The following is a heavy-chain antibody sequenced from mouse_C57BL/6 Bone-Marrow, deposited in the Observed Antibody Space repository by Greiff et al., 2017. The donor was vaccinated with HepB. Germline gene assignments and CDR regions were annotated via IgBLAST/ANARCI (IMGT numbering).Heavy chain of an antibody. V-gene: IGHV1-64*01. D-gene: IGHD1-1*01. CDR2: IHPNSGST. CDR1: GYTFTSYW. J-gene: IGHJ4*01. Sequence: QVQLQQPGAELVKPGASVKLSCKASGYTFTSYWMPWVKQRPGQGLEWIGMIHPNSGSTNYNEKFKSKATLTVDKSSSTAYMQLSSLTSEDSAVYYCASGFITTAMDYWGQGTSVTVSS. CDR3: ASGFITTAMDY.